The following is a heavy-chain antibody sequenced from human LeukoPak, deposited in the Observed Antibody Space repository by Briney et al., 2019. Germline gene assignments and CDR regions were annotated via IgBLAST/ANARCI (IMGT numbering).Heavy chain of an antibody. D-gene: IGHD6-19*01. Sequence: PSETLSLTCTVSGGSISSSSYYWGWIRQPPGKGLEWIGSIYNSGSTYYNPSLKSRVTISVDKSKNQFSLKLSSVTAADTAVYYCARGQAVAGPFDYWGQGTLVTVSS. J-gene: IGHJ4*02. CDR2: IYNSGST. CDR1: GGSISSSSYY. V-gene: IGHV4-39*07. CDR3: ARGQAVAGPFDY.